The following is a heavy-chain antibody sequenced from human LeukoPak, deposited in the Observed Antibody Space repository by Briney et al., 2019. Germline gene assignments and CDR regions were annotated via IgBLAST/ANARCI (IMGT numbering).Heavy chain of an antibody. CDR2: IYTSGST. V-gene: IGHV4-61*02. Sequence: SETLSLTCTVSGGSISSGSYYWSWIRQPAGKGLEWIGRIYTSGSTNYNPSLKSRVTISVDKSKNQFSLKLSSVTAADTAVYYRARDAYDSSGYSFDYWGQGTLVTVSS. D-gene: IGHD3-22*01. J-gene: IGHJ4*02. CDR3: ARDAYDSSGYSFDY. CDR1: GGSISSGSYY.